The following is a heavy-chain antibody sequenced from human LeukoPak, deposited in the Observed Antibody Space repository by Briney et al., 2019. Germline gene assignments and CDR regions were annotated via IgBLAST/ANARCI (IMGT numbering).Heavy chain of an antibody. J-gene: IGHJ4*02. V-gene: IGHV3-23*01. CDR1: GLTFSSYA. CDR3: AKSRSGNYYRSLGD. Sequence: GGSLRLSCAASGLTFSSYAMSWVREAPGEGLERVSGISGSGGNTYYADSVRGRFTISRDNSKNTLYLQMNSLRVEDTAVYYCAKSRSGNYYRSLGDWGPRTLVTVSS. D-gene: IGHD3-10*01. CDR2: ISGSGGNT.